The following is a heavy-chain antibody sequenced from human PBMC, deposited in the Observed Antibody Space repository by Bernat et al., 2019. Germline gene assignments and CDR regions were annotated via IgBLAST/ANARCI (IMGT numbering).Heavy chain of an antibody. CDR1: GGSFSGYC. J-gene: IGHJ3*02. Sequence: QVQLQQWGAGLLKPSETLSLTCAVYGGSFSGYCWSWIRQPPGKGLEWIGEINHSGSTNYNPSLKSRVTISVDTSKNQFSLKLSSVTAADTAVYYCARGQRVRAAFDIWGQGTMVTVSS. V-gene: IGHV4-34*01. CDR2: INHSGST. CDR3: ARGQRVRAAFDI.